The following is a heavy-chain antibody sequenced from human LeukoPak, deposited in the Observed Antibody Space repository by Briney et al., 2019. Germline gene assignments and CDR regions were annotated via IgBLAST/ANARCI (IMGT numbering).Heavy chain of an antibody. V-gene: IGHV4-34*01. CDR2: INHSGST. Sequence: SETLSLTCTVSGGSISSYYWSWIRQPPGKGLEWIGEINHSGSTNYNPSLKSRVTIPVDTSKNQFSLKLSSVTAADTAVYYCASGHDFWSGYYPLDYWGQGTLVTVSS. CDR1: GGSISSYY. J-gene: IGHJ4*02. CDR3: ASGHDFWSGYYPLDY. D-gene: IGHD3-3*01.